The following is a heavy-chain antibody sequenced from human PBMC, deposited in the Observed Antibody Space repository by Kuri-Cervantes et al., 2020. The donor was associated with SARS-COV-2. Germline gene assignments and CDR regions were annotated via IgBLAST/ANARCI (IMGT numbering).Heavy chain of an antibody. CDR2: ISGSGGST. CDR1: GFTFSSYA. V-gene: IGHV3-23*01. Sequence: ETLSLTCAASGFTFSSYAMSWVRQAPGKGLEWVSAISGSGGSTNYADSVKGRFTISRDNAKNSLYLQMNSLRDEDTAVYYCARDGGLSVVVIDFDYCGQGILVTVSS. CDR3: ARDGGLSVVVIDFDY. J-gene: IGHJ4*02. D-gene: IGHD3-22*01.